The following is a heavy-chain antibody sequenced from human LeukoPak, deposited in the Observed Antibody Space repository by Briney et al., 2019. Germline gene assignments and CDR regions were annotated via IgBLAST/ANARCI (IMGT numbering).Heavy chain of an antibody. V-gene: IGHV3-74*01. CDR3: AKGAEYFYDSSGLIDF. CDR2: IQNDGVST. Sequence: PGGSLRLSCAASGFTFSYHWMHWVRQVPGKGLVLVSRIQNDGVSTTYADSVKGRFPISRDNAKNTMYLQMISLRDEDTAIYYCAKGAEYFYDSSGLIDFWGQGTLVTVSS. CDR1: GFTFSYHW. J-gene: IGHJ4*02. D-gene: IGHD3-22*01.